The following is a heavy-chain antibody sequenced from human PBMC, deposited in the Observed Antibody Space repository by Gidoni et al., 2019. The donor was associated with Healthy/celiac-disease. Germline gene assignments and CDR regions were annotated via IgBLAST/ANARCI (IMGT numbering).Heavy chain of an antibody. CDR1: GGYFRGYY. J-gene: IGHJ6*03. CDR3: ARRGYGFNYYYYYMDV. Sequence: VQLQQLAPGLLKPSGTLSPTCAVYGGYFRGYYWSWIRQPPGKGLEWIGELNHTGSTNYNPSLQTRVTISVDTSKNQFSLKLSSVTAADTAVYYCARRGYGFNYYYYYMDVWGKGTTVTVSS. V-gene: IGHV4-34*01. CDR2: LNHTGST. D-gene: IGHD4-17*01.